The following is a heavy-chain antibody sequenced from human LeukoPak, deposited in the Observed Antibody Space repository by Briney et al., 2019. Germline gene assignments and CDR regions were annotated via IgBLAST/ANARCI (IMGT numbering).Heavy chain of an antibody. CDR1: GFTFNTYW. CDR2: IRQDGSDK. J-gene: IGHJ4*02. D-gene: IGHD5-24*01. CDR3: ARDGWQTYFDY. V-gene: IGHV3-7*01. Sequence: GGSLRLSCAASGFTFNTYWMSWVRQPPGKGLECVANIRQDGSDKYYVDSVKGRFTISRDNAKNSLYLQMNSLRAEDTAVYYCARDGWQTYFDYWGQGTLVTVSS.